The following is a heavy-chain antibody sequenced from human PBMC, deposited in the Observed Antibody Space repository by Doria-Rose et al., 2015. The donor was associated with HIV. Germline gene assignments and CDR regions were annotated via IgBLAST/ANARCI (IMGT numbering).Heavy chain of an antibody. CDR2: ILSDDER. CDR1: GVSLSSPGMG. D-gene: IGHD6-13*01. V-gene: IGHV2-26*01. Sequence: SGPVLVKPTETLTLTCTVSGVSLSSPGMGVSWIRQPPGKALEWLANILSDDERSYKTSLKSSLTISRGTSKSQVVLTMTAMDPVDTATYYCARIKSSRWYHKYYFDFWGQGTLVIVSA. CDR3: ARIKSSRWYHKYYFDF. J-gene: IGHJ4*02.